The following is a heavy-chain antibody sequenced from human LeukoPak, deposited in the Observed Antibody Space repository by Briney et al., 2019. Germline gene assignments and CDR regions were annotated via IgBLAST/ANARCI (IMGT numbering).Heavy chain of an antibody. D-gene: IGHD6-13*01. CDR2: IIPIFGTA. Sequence: ASVKVSCKASGGTFSSYAISWVRQAPGQGLEWMGGIIPIFGTANYAQKFQGRVTITADESTSTAYMELSSLGSEDTAVYYCARDFVEQLVPVYYYYYMDVWGKGTTVTVSS. J-gene: IGHJ6*03. CDR3: ARDFVEQLVPVYYYYYMDV. CDR1: GGTFSSYA. V-gene: IGHV1-69*13.